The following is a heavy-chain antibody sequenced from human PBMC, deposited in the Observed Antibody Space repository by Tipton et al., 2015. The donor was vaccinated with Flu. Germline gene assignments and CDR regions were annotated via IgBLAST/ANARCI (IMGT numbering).Heavy chain of an antibody. V-gene: IGHV4-59*10. J-gene: IGHJ4*02. CDR2: IFTIGGT. Sequence: TLSLTCAIYGGSFSGYYWSWIRQPAGKGLEWIGRIFTIGGTNYNPSLQSRVTMSVDTSKNQFSLKLSSVTAADTAVSYCARGSGSGTYVIFDYWGQGTLVTVSS. CDR3: ARGSGSGTYVIFDY. D-gene: IGHD3-10*01. CDR1: GGSFSGYY.